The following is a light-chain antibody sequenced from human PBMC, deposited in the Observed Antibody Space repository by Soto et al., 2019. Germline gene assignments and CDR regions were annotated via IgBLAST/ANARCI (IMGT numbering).Light chain of an antibody. CDR2: GAS. Sequence: EIVLTPSPGTPSLSPGERATLSCRASQSVSSSYLAWYQQKPGQAPRLLIYGASSRATGIPDRFSGSGSGTDFTLTISRLEPEDFAVYYCQQYGSSRTFGQGTKVDNK. CDR1: QSVSSSY. J-gene: IGKJ1*01. CDR3: QQYGSSRT. V-gene: IGKV3-20*01.